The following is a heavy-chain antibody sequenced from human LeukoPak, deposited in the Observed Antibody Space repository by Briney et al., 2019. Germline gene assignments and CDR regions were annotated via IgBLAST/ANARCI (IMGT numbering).Heavy chain of an antibody. V-gene: IGHV4-34*01. CDR1: GGSFSGYY. CDR3: ARGRPYGFWSGYSRLFDY. J-gene: IGHJ4*02. D-gene: IGHD3-3*01. CDR2: INHSGST. Sequence: SETLSLTCAVYGGSFSGYYWSWIRQPPGKGLEWIGEINHSGSTNYNPSLKSRVTISVDTSKNQFSLKLSSVTAADTAVYYCARGRPYGFWSGYSRLFDYWGQGTLVTVSS.